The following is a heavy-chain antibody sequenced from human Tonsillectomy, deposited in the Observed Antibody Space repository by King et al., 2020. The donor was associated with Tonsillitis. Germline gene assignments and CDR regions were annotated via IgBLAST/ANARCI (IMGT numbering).Heavy chain of an antibody. D-gene: IGHD1-26*01. J-gene: IGHJ4*02. V-gene: IGHV3-7*01. CDR1: GFTFSSYW. CDR3: ARDFRGSYSGGDY. CDR2: IKQDGSEK. Sequence: DVQLVESGGGLVQPGGSLRLSCAASGFTFSSYWMSWVRQAPGKGLEWVANIKQDGSEKYYVDSVKGRFTISRDNAKNSLYLQMNSLRAEDTAVYYCARDFRGSYSGGDYWGQGTLVTVSS.